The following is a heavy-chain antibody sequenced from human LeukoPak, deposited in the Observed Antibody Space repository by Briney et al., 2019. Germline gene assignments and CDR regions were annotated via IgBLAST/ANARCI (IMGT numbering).Heavy chain of an antibody. V-gene: IGHV4-61*01. CDR3: ARDKTNWFDP. Sequence: SETLSLTCTVSDGSVSSGSYYWSWIRQPPGKGLEWIGYIYYSGSTNYNPSLKSRVTISVDTSKNQFSLKLSSVTAADTAVYYCARDKTNWFDPWGQGTLVTVSS. J-gene: IGHJ5*02. CDR2: IYYSGST. CDR1: DGSVSSGSYY.